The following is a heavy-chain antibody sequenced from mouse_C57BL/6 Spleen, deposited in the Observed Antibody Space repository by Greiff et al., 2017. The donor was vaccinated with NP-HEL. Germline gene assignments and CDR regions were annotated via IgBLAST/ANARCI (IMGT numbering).Heavy chain of an antibody. CDR3: ARRGGSSYNYAMDY. J-gene: IGHJ4*01. CDR2: INPNYGTT. CDR1: GYSFTDYN. D-gene: IGHD1-1*01. V-gene: IGHV1-39*01. Sequence: VQLQQSGPELVKPGASVKISCKASGYSFTDYNMNWVKQSNGKSLEWIGVINPNYGTTSYNQKFKGKATLTVDQSSSTAYMQLNSLTSEDAAVYYCARRGGSSYNYAMDYWGQGTSVTVSS.